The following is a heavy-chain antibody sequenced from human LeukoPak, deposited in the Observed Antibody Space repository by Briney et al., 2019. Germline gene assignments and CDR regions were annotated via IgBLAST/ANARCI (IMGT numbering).Heavy chain of an antibody. CDR2: INPYNGDT. CDR1: GGTFSSYA. V-gene: IGHV1-18*01. D-gene: IGHD2-8*02. J-gene: IGHJ4*02. Sequence: GASVKVSCKASGGTFSSYAISWVRQAPGQGLEWMGWINPYNGDTNYAQKFQGGVTMTTDTSTSTAYMELRSLRSDDTAVFYCVRAPVWCTGGICYFDYWGQGTLVTVSS. CDR3: VRAPVWCTGGICYFDY.